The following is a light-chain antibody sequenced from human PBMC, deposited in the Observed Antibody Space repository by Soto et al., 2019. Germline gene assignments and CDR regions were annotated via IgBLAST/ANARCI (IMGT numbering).Light chain of an antibody. CDR3: LQRSDWPIT. J-gene: IGKJ5*01. Sequence: EIVLTQSPPTLSLSPGESAALYCSVSQTISTYLAWYQQKPGQAPRLLIYDASTRATGIPARFSGSGSGTDFTLTISYLEPEDFAVYYCLQRSDWPITFGQGTRLE. CDR1: QTISTY. V-gene: IGKV3-11*01. CDR2: DAS.